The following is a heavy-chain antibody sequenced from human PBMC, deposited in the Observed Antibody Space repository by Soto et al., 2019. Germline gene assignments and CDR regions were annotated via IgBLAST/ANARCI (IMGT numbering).Heavy chain of an antibody. CDR3: SCRPGSARSRYWFIFSGMDV. CDR2: IYWDDVK. CDR1: GFSLSTSGVG. J-gene: IGHJ6*02. D-gene: IGHD2-15*01. Sequence: QITLKESGPTLVKPTQTLTLTCTFSGFSLSTSGVGVAWIRQPPGKALEWLALIYWDDVKRYKPSLESRLTLFMETAKNQAGLRLSKMDSFVSATYYFSCRPGSARSRYWFIFSGMDVCGHGVTVTVSS. V-gene: IGHV2-5*02.